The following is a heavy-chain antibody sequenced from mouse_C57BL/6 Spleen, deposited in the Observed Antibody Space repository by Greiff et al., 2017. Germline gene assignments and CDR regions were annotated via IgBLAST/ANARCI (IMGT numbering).Heavy chain of an antibody. CDR1: GFTFSSYG. V-gene: IGHV5-6*01. CDR3: ARSNYYAMDY. CDR2: ISSGGSYT. Sequence: EVQVVESGGDLVKPGGSLKLSCAASGFTFSSYGMSWVRQTPDKRLEWVATISSGGSYTYYPDSVKGRFTISRDNAKNTLYLQMSSLKSEDTAMYYCARSNYYAMDYWGQGTSVTVSS. J-gene: IGHJ4*01.